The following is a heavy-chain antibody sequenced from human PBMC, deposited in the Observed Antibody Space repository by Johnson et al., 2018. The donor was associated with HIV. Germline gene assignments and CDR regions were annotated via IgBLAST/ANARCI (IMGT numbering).Heavy chain of an antibody. CDR2: INWNGGST. D-gene: IGHD1-26*01. J-gene: IGHJ3*02. CDR1: GFTFDDYG. V-gene: IGHV3-20*04. Sequence: VQLVESGGGVVRPGGSLRLSCAASGFTFDDYGMSWVRQGPGKGLEWVASINWNGGSTGYADSVKGRFTISRDNAKNSLYLQMNSLRAEDTAVYYCAKAEGATSAFDIWGQGTMVTVSS. CDR3: AKAEGATSAFDI.